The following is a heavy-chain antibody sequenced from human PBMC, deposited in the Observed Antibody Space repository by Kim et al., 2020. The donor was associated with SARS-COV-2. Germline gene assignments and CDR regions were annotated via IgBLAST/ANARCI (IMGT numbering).Heavy chain of an antibody. J-gene: IGHJ6*02. CDR3: AHSREVDYPGYYYYYGMDV. CDR1: GFSLSTSGVG. Sequence: SGPTLVKPTQTLTLTCTFSGFSLSTSGVGVGWIRQPPGKALEWLALIYWDDDKRYSPSLKSRLTITKDTSKNQVVLTMTNMDPVDTATYYCAHSREVDYPGYYYYYGMDVWGQGTTVTVSS. D-gene: IGHD3-16*01. V-gene: IGHV2-5*02. CDR2: IYWDDDK.